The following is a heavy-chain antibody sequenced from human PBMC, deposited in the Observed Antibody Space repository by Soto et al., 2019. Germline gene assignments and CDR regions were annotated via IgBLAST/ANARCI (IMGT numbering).Heavy chain of an antibody. D-gene: IGHD3-9*01. V-gene: IGHV4-34*01. J-gene: IGHJ6*02. CDR3: ARHLVYFDWLSEQYYYYYGMDV. CDR2: INHSGST. Sequence: SETLSLTCAVYGGSFSGYYWSWIRQPPGKGLEWIGEINHSGSTNYNPSLKSRVTISVDTSKNQFSLKLSSVTAADTAVYYCARHLVYFDWLSEQYYYYYGMDVWGQGTTVTVSS. CDR1: GGSFSGYY.